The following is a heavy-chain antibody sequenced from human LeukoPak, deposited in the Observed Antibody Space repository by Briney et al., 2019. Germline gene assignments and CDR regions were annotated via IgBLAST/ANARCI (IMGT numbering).Heavy chain of an antibody. V-gene: IGHV4-59*08. J-gene: IGHJ4*02. D-gene: IGHD3-10*01. CDR1: GGSISSAYYY. CDR3: ARHSHGSSDH. CDR2: IYYSGST. Sequence: SQTLSLTCTVSGGSISSAYYYWSWIRQPPGKGLEWIGYIYYSGSTNYNPSLKSRVTISVDTSKNQFSLKLSSVTAADTAVYYCARHSHGSSDHWGQGTLVTVSS.